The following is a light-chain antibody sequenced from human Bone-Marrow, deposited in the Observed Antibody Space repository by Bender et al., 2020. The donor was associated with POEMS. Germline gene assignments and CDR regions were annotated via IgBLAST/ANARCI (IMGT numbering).Light chain of an antibody. CDR1: SSDFGDYNL. J-gene: IGLJ3*02. Sequence: QSALTQPASVSGSPGQSITISCSGTSSDFGDYNLVSWYQQHPGKAPKLMIYEATKRPSGVSDRFSVSKSGTTASLTISGLQADDEADYFCCSHGCVKTVLFGGGTKLPVL. V-gene: IGLV2-23*01. CDR2: EAT. CDR3: CSHGCVKTVL.